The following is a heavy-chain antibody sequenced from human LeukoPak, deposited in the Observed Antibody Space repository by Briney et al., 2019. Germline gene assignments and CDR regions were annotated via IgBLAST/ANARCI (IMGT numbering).Heavy chain of an antibody. Sequence: HPGGSLRLPCAASGFTFSSYAMSWVRQAPGKGLEWVSAISGSGGSTYYADSVKGRFTISRDNSKNTLYLQMNSLRAEDTAVYYCAKDRSLYKWWSCGDYWGQGTLVTVSS. CDR3: AKDRSLYKWWSCGDY. J-gene: IGHJ4*02. CDR1: GFTFSSYA. D-gene: IGHD2-8*01. V-gene: IGHV3-23*01. CDR2: ISGSGGST.